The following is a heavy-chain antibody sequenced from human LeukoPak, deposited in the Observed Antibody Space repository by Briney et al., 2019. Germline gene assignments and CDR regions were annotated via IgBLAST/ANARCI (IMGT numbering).Heavy chain of an antibody. CDR3: AKRITMVRGVIPDAFDI. Sequence: GGSLRLSCAASGFTFSTYSMSWVRQAPGKGLEWVSSINSGGDDTYYAASVKGRFTSSRDNSKDTLYLQLSSLRAEDTAVYYCAKRITMVRGVIPDAFDIWGQGTMVTVSS. D-gene: IGHD3-10*01. CDR1: GFTFSTYS. J-gene: IGHJ3*02. V-gene: IGHV3-23*01. CDR2: INSGGDDT.